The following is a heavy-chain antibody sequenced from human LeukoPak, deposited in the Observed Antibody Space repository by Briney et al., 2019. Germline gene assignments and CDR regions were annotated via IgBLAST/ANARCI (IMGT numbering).Heavy chain of an antibody. CDR1: GFTFSTYA. CDR3: ARDRRDGYTHYFDY. D-gene: IGHD5-24*01. V-gene: IGHV3-53*01. Sequence: GRSLRLSCAASGFTFSTYAMHWVRQAPGKGLEWVSVIYSGGSTYYADSVKGRFTISRDIPKNTLYLQMNSLRAEDTAVYYCARDRRDGYTHYFDYWGQGTLVTVSS. CDR2: IYSGGST. J-gene: IGHJ4*02.